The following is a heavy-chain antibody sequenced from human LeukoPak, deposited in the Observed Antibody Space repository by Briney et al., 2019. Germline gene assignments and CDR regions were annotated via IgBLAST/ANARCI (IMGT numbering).Heavy chain of an antibody. J-gene: IGHJ4*02. CDR3: AKDPQQLVLSNYLDY. CDR1: GFTFITSA. V-gene: IGHV3-30*18. Sequence: GGSLRLSCAATGFTFITSAMYWVRQAPGRGLEWVAALSYDGSNAYYADSVKGRFTISRDISKNTLYLQMNSLRPEDTAVYYCAKDPQQLVLSNYLDYWGQGTLVTVSS. D-gene: IGHD6-13*01. CDR2: LSYDGSNA.